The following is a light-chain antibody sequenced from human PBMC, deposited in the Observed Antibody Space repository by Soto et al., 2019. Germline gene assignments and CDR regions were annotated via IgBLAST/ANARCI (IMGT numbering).Light chain of an antibody. V-gene: IGKV2-28*01. J-gene: IGKJ1*01. CDR2: LGS. CDR3: MQALHTPWA. CDR1: QSLLHSNGYNY. Sequence: DVVMTQSPLSLSVTPGEPASISCRSSQSLLHSNGYNYLDWYLQKPGQSPQLLVYLGSNRASGVPDRFSGSGSGTDFTLKISRVEAEDVGVYYCMQALHTPWAFGQGTNVEIK.